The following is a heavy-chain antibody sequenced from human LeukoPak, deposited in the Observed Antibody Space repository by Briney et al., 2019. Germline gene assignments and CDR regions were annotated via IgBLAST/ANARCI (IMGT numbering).Heavy chain of an antibody. V-gene: IGHV3-30*02. CDR3: AKDQCSSSALLACRYFDY. D-gene: IGHD2-2*01. CDR1: EFTFGSYG. Sequence: GGSLRLSCAASEFTFGSYGMHWVRQAPGKGLEWVAFIWYDGSSQYYADSVKGRFTISRDNSRNTLFLQMNSLRAEDTAMYYCAKDQCSSSALLACRYFDYWGQGTLVTVSS. J-gene: IGHJ4*02. CDR2: IWYDGSSQ.